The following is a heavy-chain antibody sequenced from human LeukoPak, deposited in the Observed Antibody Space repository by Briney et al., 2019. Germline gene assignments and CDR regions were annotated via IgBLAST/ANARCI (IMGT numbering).Heavy chain of an antibody. CDR3: ARGVSGYSYGLDY. J-gene: IGHJ4*02. V-gene: IGHV4-4*02. Sequence: SETLSLTCAVSGASISNNRWWNWVRQPPGKGLEWIGTIYYSGSTYYNPSLKNRVTIYVDTSKNQFSLKLTSMTAADTAVYYCARGVSGYSYGLDYWGQGTLVTVSS. D-gene: IGHD5-18*01. CDR1: GASISNNRW. CDR2: IYYSGST.